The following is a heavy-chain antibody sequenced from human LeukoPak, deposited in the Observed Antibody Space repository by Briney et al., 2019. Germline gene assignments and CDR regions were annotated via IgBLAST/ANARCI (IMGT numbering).Heavy chain of an antibody. J-gene: IGHJ6*03. CDR2: INHSGST. CDR1: GGSFSGYY. Sequence: PSETLSLTCAVYGGSFSGYYWSWIRQPPGKGLEWIGEINHSGSTNYNPSLKSRVTISVDTSKNQFSLKLSSVTAADTAVYYCARGGGGYYAPYMDVWGKGTTVTVSS. CDR3: ARGGGGYYAPYMDV. V-gene: IGHV4-34*01. D-gene: IGHD3-10*01.